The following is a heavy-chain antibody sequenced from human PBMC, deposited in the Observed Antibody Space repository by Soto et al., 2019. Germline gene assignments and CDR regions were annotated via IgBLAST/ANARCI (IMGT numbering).Heavy chain of an antibody. CDR3: AYITSASGGYAFDI. J-gene: IGHJ3*02. CDR2: IWYDGSNK. CDR1: GFTFSSYG. D-gene: IGHD1-26*01. Sequence: QVQLVESGGGVVQPGRSLRLSCAASGFTFSSYGMHWVRQAPGKGLEWVAVIWYDGSNKYYAESVKGRFTISRDNSKNTLYLQMNSLRAEDTAVYYCAYITSASGGYAFDIWGQGTMVTVSS. V-gene: IGHV3-33*01.